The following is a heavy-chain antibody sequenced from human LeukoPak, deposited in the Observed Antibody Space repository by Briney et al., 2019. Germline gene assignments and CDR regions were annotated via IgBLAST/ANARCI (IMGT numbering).Heavy chain of an antibody. Sequence: GGSLRLSCAASGFTFSSYGMHWVRQAPGKGLVWVSRINSDGNITNYADSVKGRFTISRDNAKNTLYLQMNSLRAEDTAVYYCARGTGYGFFDSWGQGTLVTVSS. CDR2: INSDGNIT. CDR3: ARGTGYGFFDS. CDR1: GFTFSSYG. V-gene: IGHV3-74*01. J-gene: IGHJ4*02. D-gene: IGHD5-18*01.